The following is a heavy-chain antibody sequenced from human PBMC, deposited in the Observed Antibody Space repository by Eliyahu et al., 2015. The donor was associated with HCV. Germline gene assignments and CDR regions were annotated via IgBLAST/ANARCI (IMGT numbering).Heavy chain of an antibody. CDR2: VIPFFCSA. Sequence: QVQLVQSGAEVKKPGSSVKVSCKASGGTFSSYAISWVRQAPGQGLEWMGGVIPFFCSAKYAQKFQGRVTITADESTSTAYMELSSLRSEDTAVYYCARVGERWNDEYYYYYYGMDVWGQGTTVTVSS. J-gene: IGHJ6*02. D-gene: IGHD1-1*01. CDR3: ARVGERWNDEYYYYYYGMDV. CDR1: GGTFSSYA. V-gene: IGHV1-69*01.